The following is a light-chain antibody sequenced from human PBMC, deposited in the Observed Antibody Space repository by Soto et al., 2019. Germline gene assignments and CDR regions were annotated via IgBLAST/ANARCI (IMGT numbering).Light chain of an antibody. J-gene: IGKJ1*01. CDR1: QTISSS. CDR2: KAS. CDR3: QHYNSYSAA. Sequence: DIQMTQSPSTLSGSVGDRVTITCRASQTISSSLAWYQQKPGKAPKLLIYKASTLKSGVPSRFSGSGSGTEFTLTISSLQPDDFETYYCQHYNSYSAAFGQGTKVDIK. V-gene: IGKV1-5*03.